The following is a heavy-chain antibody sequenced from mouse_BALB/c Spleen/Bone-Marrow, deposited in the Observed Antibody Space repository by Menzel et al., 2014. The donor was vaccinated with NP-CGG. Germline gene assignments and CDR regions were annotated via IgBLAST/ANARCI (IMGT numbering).Heavy chain of an antibody. V-gene: IGHV5-17*02. CDR2: INGGSNTI. Sequence: EVNLVESGGGLVQPGGSRKPSCAASGFTFSSFGMHWIRQAPEKGLEWVAYINGGSNTIYYADTVKGRFTISRDNPKNTLFLQMTSLRSEDTAMYFCARGTTALRYFDVWGAGTTVTVSS. CDR3: ARGTTALRYFDV. CDR1: GFTFSSFG. J-gene: IGHJ1*01. D-gene: IGHD1-2*01.